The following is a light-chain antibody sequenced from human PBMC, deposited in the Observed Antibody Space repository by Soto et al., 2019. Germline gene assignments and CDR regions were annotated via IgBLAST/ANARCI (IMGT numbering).Light chain of an antibody. CDR1: QSISSY. CDR3: QQSYSTPLT. J-gene: IGKJ4*01. Sequence: DIQMTQSPSSLSASVGDRVTITCRASQSISSYLNWYQQKPGKAPKLLIYAAFNLQSGVPSRFSCSGSGTDVTLTISTLQSEDFATYYCQQSYSTPLTFGGGTKVELK. CDR2: AAF. V-gene: IGKV1-39*01.